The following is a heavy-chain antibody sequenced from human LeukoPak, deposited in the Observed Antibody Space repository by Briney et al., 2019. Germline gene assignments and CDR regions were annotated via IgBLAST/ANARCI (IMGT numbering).Heavy chain of an antibody. CDR2: INHSGST. V-gene: IGHV4-34*01. J-gene: IGHJ4*02. Sequence: KSSETLSLTCAVYGGSFSGYYWSWIRQPPGKGLEWVGEINHSGSTNYNPSLKSRVTISVDTSKNQFSLKLSSVTAADTAVYYCARGRYVTTRGGAAAGFLDYWGQGTLVTVST. CDR3: ARGRYVTTRGGAAAGFLDY. CDR1: GGSFSGYY. D-gene: IGHD6-13*01.